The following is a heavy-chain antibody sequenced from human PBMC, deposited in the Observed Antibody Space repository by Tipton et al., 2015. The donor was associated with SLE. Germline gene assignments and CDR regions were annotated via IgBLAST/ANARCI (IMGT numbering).Heavy chain of an antibody. Sequence: TLSLTCTVSGGSISSKTYYWGWIRQPPGKGLEWIGSIYYSGSTYYNPSFKGRVTISLDTSKNQFSLKLTSVTATDTAVYYCARAIISAGRYFDYWGQGTTVTVSS. CDR2: IYYSGST. D-gene: IGHD1-1*01. CDR1: GGSISSKTYY. CDR3: ARAIISAGRYFDY. V-gene: IGHV4-39*01. J-gene: IGHJ4*03.